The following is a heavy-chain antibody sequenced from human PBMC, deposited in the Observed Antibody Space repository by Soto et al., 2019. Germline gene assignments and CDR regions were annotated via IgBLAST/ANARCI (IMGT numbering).Heavy chain of an antibody. Sequence: EVQLVESGGGLVKPGGSLRLSCAASGFTFSRYSMNWIRQAPGRGLEWVSAISTSSDYIHYADSVRGRFTISRDNAKNSLYLQMNSLRAEDTAVYYCAIRDSDVRRWESGDYWGQGTLVTVSS. CDR1: GFTFSRYS. V-gene: IGHV3-21*01. D-gene: IGHD1-26*01. CDR3: AIRDSDVRRWESGDY. J-gene: IGHJ4*02. CDR2: ISTSSDYI.